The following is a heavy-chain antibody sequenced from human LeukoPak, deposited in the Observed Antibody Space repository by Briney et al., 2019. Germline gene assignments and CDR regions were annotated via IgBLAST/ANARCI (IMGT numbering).Heavy chain of an antibody. V-gene: IGHV4-30-4*08. Sequence: PSETLSLTCTVSGGSISSGDYYWSWIRQPPGKGLEWIGYTYYSGSTYYNPSLKSRVTISVNTSKNQFSLKLSSATAADTAVYYCARGTYYDFWSGYTNWFDPWGQGTLVTVSS. J-gene: IGHJ5*02. CDR3: ARGTYYDFWSGYTNWFDP. CDR2: TYYSGST. CDR1: GGSISSGDYY. D-gene: IGHD3-3*01.